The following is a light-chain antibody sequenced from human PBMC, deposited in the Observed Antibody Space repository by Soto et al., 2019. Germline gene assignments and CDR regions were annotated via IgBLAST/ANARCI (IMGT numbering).Light chain of an antibody. CDR2: DVS. CDR3: SSYTSSSTLV. Sequence: QSALTQPAFVSGSPGQAITISCTGTSSDVGGYNYVSWYQQHPGKAPKLMIYDVSNRPSGVSNRFSGAKSGNTASLTISWLQAEDEADYYCSSYTSSSTLVFGRGTKVTVL. V-gene: IGLV2-14*01. J-gene: IGLJ3*02. CDR1: SSDVGGYNY.